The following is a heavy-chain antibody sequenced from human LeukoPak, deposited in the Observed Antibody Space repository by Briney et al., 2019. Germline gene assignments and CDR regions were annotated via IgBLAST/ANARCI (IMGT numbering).Heavy chain of an antibody. CDR3: AKPYDSSGSYYYYYYYGMDV. CDR1: GFTFSSSA. D-gene: IGHD3-10*01. V-gene: IGHV3-23*01. J-gene: IGHJ6*02. CDR2: ISASGGST. Sequence: GGSLRLSCAASGFTFSSSAMSWVRQVPGKGLEWVSGISASGGSTYYADSVRGRFTISRDNSKNTLYVQMNSLRVEDTAVYYCAKPYDSSGSYYYYYYYGMDVWGQGTTVTVSS.